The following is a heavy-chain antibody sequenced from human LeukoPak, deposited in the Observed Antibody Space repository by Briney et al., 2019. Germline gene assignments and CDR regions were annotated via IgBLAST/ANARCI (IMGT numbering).Heavy chain of an antibody. V-gene: IGHV3-21*01. CDR2: ISSSSSYI. CDR3: ARDPAGLCSGGSCYRWFDP. CDR1: GFTFSSYS. D-gene: IGHD2-15*01. J-gene: IGHJ5*02. Sequence: PGGSLRLSCAASGFTFSSYSMNWVRQAPGKGLEWVSSISSSSSYIYYADSVKGRFTISRDNAKNSLYLQMSSLRAEDTAVYYCARDPAGLCSGGSCYRWFDPWGQGTLVTVSS.